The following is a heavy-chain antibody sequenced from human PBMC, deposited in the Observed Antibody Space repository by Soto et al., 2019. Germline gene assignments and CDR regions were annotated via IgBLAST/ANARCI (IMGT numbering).Heavy chain of an antibody. CDR3: AKDRPASIRGYDYYYGMDV. Sequence: SETLSLTXAVYGGSLSSSYWSWIRQPPGKGLEWIGEINHSGTSNYNPSHKSRITMSSDTTNSLLSLKLSSVTAADTAVYYCAKDRPASIRGYDYYYGMDVWGQGTTVTVSS. V-gene: IGHV4-34*01. D-gene: IGHD2-2*02. J-gene: IGHJ6*02. CDR2: INHSGTS. CDR1: GGSLSSSY.